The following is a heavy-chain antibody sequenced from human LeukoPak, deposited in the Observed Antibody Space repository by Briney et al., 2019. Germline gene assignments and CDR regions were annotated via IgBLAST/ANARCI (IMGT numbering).Heavy chain of an antibody. CDR2: ISGSGGST. CDR3: AKFRGILTGYYALGY. D-gene: IGHD3-9*01. V-gene: IGHV3-23*01. CDR1: GFTFSSYA. Sequence: PGGSLRLSCAASGFTFSSYAMSWVRQAPGKGLEWVSAISGSGGSTYYADSVKGRFTISRDNSKNTLYLQMNSLRAEDTAVYYCAKFRGILTGYYALGYWGQGTLVTVSS. J-gene: IGHJ4*02.